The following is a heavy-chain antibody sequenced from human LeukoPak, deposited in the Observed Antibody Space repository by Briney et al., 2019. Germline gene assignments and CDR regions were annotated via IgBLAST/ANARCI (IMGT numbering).Heavy chain of an antibody. V-gene: IGHV3-66*01. D-gene: IGHD4/OR15-4a*01. CDR3: TRDSANYHFAY. Sequence: GGSLRLSCAASGFTFSNTWMCWVRQAPGKGQEWVSVLYSGGATYYADSVKGRFTISRDNSKNIVFLQMNDLRTEDTAFYYCTRDSANYHFAYWGQGALVTVSS. CDR2: LYSGGAT. CDR1: GFTFSNTW. J-gene: IGHJ4*02.